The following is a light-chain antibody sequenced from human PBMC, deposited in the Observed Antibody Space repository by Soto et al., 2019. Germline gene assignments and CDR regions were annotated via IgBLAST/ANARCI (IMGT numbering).Light chain of an antibody. J-gene: IGKJ5*01. CDR2: LGS. CDR1: QSLLHSNGYNY. Sequence: DIVMTQSPLSLPVTPVEPASISCRSSQSLLHSNGYNYLDWYLQKPGQSPQLLIYLGSNRASGVPDRFSGSGSGTDFTLKISRVEAEDVEVYYCMQALQTPEITFGQGTRLEIK. V-gene: IGKV2-28*01. CDR3: MQALQTPEIT.